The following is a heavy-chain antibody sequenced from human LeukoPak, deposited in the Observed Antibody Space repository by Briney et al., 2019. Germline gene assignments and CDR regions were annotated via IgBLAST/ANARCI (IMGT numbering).Heavy chain of an antibody. CDR2: INGDGGST. CDR1: GFIFDDYT. D-gene: IGHD5-12*01. V-gene: IGHV3-43*01. CDR3: AKAAPYSGYDTFFDY. J-gene: IGHJ4*02. Sequence: GGSLRLSCTASGFIFDDYTMHWVRQAPGKGLEWVSLINGDGGSTYYADSVKGRFTISRDNSKNSLYLQMNSLGTEDTALYYCAKAAPYSGYDTFFDYWGQGTLVTVSS.